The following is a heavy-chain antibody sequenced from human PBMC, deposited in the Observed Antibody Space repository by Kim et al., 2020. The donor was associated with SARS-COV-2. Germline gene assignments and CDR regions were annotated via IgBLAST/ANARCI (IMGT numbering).Heavy chain of an antibody. Sequence: DAVKGRVTISRDNDKNALYLHMNSLRVEDTALYYCASDFRKKWNDGGRFDPWGQGTLVTVSS. J-gene: IGHJ5*02. D-gene: IGHD1-1*01. CDR3: ASDFRKKWNDGGRFDP. V-gene: IGHV3-9*01.